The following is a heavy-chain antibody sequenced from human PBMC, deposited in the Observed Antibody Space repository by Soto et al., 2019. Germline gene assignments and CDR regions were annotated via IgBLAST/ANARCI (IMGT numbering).Heavy chain of an antibody. Sequence: SETLSLTCTVSGGSVSSGSYYWSWIRQPPEKRLEWIGYIYYSGSTNYNPSLKSRVTISVDTSKNQFSLKLSSVTAADTAVYYCAIELRNKWLGFRDYYYGMGVWGQGTRVTDSS. D-gene: IGHD6-19*01. CDR2: IYYSGST. V-gene: IGHV4-61*01. CDR3: AIELRNKWLGFRDYYYGMGV. CDR1: GGSVSSGSYY. J-gene: IGHJ6*02.